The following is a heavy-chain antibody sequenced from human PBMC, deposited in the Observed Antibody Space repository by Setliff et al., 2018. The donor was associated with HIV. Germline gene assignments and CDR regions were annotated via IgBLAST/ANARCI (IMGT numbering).Heavy chain of an antibody. CDR2: IEQPDGGV. V-gene: IGHV3-23*01. J-gene: IGHJ4*02. Sequence: PGGSLRLSCIASGFTFDSHRMNWFRQIPGKGLEWVSAIEQPDGGVYADSVRGRFTISRDNAKNTLYLQMNSLRAEDTAVYYCAREWNGGYDYLGQGTLVTVSS. D-gene: IGHD2-8*01. CDR1: GFTFDSHR. CDR3: AREWNGGYDY.